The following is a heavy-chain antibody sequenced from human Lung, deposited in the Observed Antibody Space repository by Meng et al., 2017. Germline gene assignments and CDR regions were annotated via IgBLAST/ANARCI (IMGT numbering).Heavy chain of an antibody. Sequence: EVQLVESGGGRVKPGGSLRLFCAASGFTFSSYSMNWVRQAPGKGLEWVSSISSSSAYADSVKGRFTISRDNAKNSLYLQMNSLRAEDTAVYYCARGRVVVAATPSDYWGQGTLVTVSS. D-gene: IGHD2-15*01. CDR2: ISSSSA. J-gene: IGHJ4*02. V-gene: IGHV3-21*01. CDR3: ARGRVVVAATPSDY. CDR1: GFTFSSYS.